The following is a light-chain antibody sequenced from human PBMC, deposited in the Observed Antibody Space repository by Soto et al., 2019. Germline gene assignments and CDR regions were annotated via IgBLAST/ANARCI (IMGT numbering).Light chain of an antibody. CDR3: QQSHSTPLT. CDR2: ASS. Sequence: DIQMTQSPSSLSASVGDRVTITCRAIHSISXYLNFXXXXXXXAPXXXIYASSSLQSGVPSRFSGSGFGTDFTLTISSLQPEDFATYYCQQSHSTPLTFGGGTKVDIK. V-gene: IGKV1-39*01. CDR1: HSISXY. J-gene: IGKJ4*01.